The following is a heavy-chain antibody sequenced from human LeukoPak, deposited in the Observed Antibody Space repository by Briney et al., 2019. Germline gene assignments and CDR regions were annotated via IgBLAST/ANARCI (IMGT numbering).Heavy chain of an antibody. D-gene: IGHD4-11*01. J-gene: IGHJ6*03. V-gene: IGHV3-23*01. CDR3: ARVPTVTTTRHYYYYYMDV. Sequence: GGSLRLSCAASGFSFSSYAMSWVRQAPGKGLEWVSVITNSGGSTYYADSVKGRFTISRDNSKNTLYLQMNSLRAEDTAVYYCARVPTVTTTRHYYYYYMDVWGKGTTVTVSS. CDR2: ITNSGGST. CDR1: GFSFSSYA.